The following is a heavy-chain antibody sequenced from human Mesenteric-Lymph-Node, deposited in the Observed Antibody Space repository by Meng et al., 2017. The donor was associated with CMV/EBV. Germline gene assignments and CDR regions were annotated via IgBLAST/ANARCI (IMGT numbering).Heavy chain of an antibody. CDR3: AKGGFCSSTSCPGIYYGMDV. Sequence: GESLKISCAASGFTFSTSEINWVRQAPGQGLEWVSYIDGSGTSIHSAESVKGRFTISRDNAQNSVYLQMNSLRAEDTAVYYCAKGGFCSSTSCPGIYYGMDVWGQGTTVTVSS. V-gene: IGHV3-48*03. D-gene: IGHD2-2*01. CDR2: IDGSGTSI. CDR1: GFTFSTSE. J-gene: IGHJ6*02.